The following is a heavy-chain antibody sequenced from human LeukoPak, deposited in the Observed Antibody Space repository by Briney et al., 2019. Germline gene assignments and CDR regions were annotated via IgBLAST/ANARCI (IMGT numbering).Heavy chain of an antibody. CDR2: LYNTGNT. V-gene: IGHV3-53*01. CDR1: GFTVNSNY. D-gene: IGHD6-13*01. CDR3: ARLTADGRLYFVD. J-gene: IGHJ4*02. Sequence: GGSLRLSCAASGFTVNSNYLSWVRQAPGKGLEWVSTLYNTGNTYYANSVKGRFSISRDNSKNTLFLQMNSLRAEDTAVYYCARLTADGRLYFVDWGPGALVTVSS.